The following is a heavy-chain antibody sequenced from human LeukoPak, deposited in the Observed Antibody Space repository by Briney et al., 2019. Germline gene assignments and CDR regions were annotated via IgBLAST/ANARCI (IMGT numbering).Heavy chain of an antibody. CDR2: INPSGGST. D-gene: IGHD3-10*02. CDR3: ARDRVFGLREDYYYYGMDV. J-gene: IGHJ6*02. V-gene: IGHV1-46*01. CDR1: GYTFTSYY. Sequence: ASVKVSCKASGYTFTSYYMHWVRQTPGQGLEWMGIINPSGGSTSYAQKFQGRVTMTRDTSTSTVYMELSSLRSEDTAMYYCARDRVFGLREDYYYYGMDVWGQGTTVTVSS.